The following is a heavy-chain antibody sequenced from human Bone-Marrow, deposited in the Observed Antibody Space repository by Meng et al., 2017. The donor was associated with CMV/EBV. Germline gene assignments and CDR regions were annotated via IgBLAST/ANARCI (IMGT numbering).Heavy chain of an antibody. CDR2: ISAYNGNT. CDR1: GYTFTSYG. V-gene: IGHV1-18*01. Sequence: ASVKVSCKASGYTFTSYGISWVRQAPGQGLEWMGWISAYNGNTNYAQKLQGRVTMTTDTSTSTAYMELSRLRSDDTAVYYCARSLFIVVVPAGWFDPWGQGTLVTVSS. J-gene: IGHJ5*02. CDR3: ARSLFIVVVPAGWFDP. D-gene: IGHD2-2*01.